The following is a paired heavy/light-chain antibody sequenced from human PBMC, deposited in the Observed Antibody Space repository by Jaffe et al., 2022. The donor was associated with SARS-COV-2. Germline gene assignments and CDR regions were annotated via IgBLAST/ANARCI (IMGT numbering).Heavy chain of an antibody. CDR3: ARGIRDFWSGYAGSRTYYFDY. CDR1: GGSISSGSYY. CDR2: IYTSGST. J-gene: IGHJ4*02. V-gene: IGHV4-61*02. D-gene: IGHD3-3*01. Sequence: QVQLQESGPGLVKPSQTLSLTCTVSGGSISSGSYYWSWIRQPAGKGLEWIGRIYTSGSTNYNPSLKSRVTISVDTSKNQFSLKLSSVTAADTAVYYCARGIRDFWSGYAGSRTYYFDYWGQGTLVTVSS.
Light chain of an antibody. V-gene: IGKV3-20*01. CDR3: QQYGSSATWT. J-gene: IGKJ1*01. CDR2: GAS. CDR1: QSVSSSY. Sequence: EIVLTQSPGTLSLSPGERATLSCRASQSVSSSYLAWYQQKPGQAPRLLIYGASSRATGIPDRFSGSGSGTDFTLTISRLEPEDFAVYYCQQYGSSATWTFGQGTKVEIK.